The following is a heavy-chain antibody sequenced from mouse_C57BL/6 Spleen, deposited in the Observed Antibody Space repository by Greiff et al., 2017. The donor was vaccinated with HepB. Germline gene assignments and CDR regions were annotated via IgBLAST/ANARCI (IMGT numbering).Heavy chain of an antibody. V-gene: IGHV1-78*01. CDR1: GYTFTDHT. CDR3: AREGGKLGYYFDY. J-gene: IGHJ2*01. D-gene: IGHD4-1*01. Sequence: IQLQQSDAELVKPGASVKISCKVSGYTFTDHTIHWMKQRPEQGLEWIGYIYPRDGSTKYNEKFKGKATLTADKSSSTAYMQLNSLTSEDSAVYFCAREGGKLGYYFDYWGQGTTLTVSS. CDR2: IYPRDGST.